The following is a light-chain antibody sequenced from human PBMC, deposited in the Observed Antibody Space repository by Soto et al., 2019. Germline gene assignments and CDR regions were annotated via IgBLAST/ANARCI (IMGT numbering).Light chain of an antibody. V-gene: IGLV2-14*01. J-gene: IGLJ1*01. CDR2: DVS. Sequence: QSALTQPASVSGSPGQSITISCTGSSSDVGGYNYVSWYQQHPGKAPKLMIYDVSNRPSGVSNRLSGSKSGNTASLTISGLQAEDEADYYCSSYTSSSTLPDVFGTGTKVTVL. CDR1: SSDVGGYNY. CDR3: SSYTSSSTLPDV.